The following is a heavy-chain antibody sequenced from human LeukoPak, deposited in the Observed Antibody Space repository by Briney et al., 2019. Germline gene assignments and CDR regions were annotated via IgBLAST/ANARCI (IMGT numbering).Heavy chain of an antibody. CDR1: GGSFSGYY. D-gene: IGHD3-3*01. J-gene: IGHJ4*02. Sequence: KTSETLSLTCAVYGGSFSGYYWSWIRQPPGKGLEWIGEINHSGSTNYNPSLKSRVTISVDTSKNQFSLKLSSVTAADTAVYYCARALVHRRYYDFWRPFDYWGQGTLVTVSS. CDR3: ARALVHRRYYDFWRPFDY. CDR2: INHSGST. V-gene: IGHV4-34*01.